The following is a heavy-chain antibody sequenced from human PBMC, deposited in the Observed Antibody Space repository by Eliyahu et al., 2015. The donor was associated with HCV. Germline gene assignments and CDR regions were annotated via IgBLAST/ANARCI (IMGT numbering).Heavy chain of an antibody. CDR1: GGSVINFY. J-gene: IGHJ6*02. V-gene: IGHV4-59*02. Sequence: QVQLQESGPGLVKPSETLSLTCSVSGGSVINFYWSWIRRPPGKGLEWIGYIYYSGTGTTKYNPSLRGRITMSLDTSRNQFSLKLSSVTAADTAVYYCAGERNIGAQEGMDVWGQGTTVTVSS. CDR2: IYYSGTGTT. D-gene: IGHD6-13*01. CDR3: AGERNIGAQEGMDV.